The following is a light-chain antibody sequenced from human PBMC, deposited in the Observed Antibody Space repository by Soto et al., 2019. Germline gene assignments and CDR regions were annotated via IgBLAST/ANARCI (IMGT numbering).Light chain of an antibody. J-gene: IGKJ4*01. CDR1: QSVVYSSNTKNY. CDR2: WAS. Sequence: DIVMTQSPDSLAVSPGERATIHCKSSQSVVYSSNTKNYLAWYQQKPEQPPKLLIYWASTRASEVPDRFSGSGSGTDFTLTISSLQAEDVAVYYCQQYYSTPLTFGGGTKVEIK. V-gene: IGKV4-1*01. CDR3: QQYYSTPLT.